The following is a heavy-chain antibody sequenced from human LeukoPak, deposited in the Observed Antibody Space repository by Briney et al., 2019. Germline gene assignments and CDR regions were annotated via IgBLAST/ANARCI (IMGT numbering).Heavy chain of an antibody. CDR2: IDSSSSYR. Sequence: GGSLRLSCAASGFTFSDYGMHWVRQAPGQGLEWVSSIDSSSSYRFYADSVKGRFTISRDNARNSLYLEMNSLRAEDTALYFCATDSVVATTKAVDYWGQGTLVTVSS. CDR1: GFTFSDYG. V-gene: IGHV3-21*01. CDR3: ATDSVVATTKAVDY. D-gene: IGHD2-15*01. J-gene: IGHJ4*02.